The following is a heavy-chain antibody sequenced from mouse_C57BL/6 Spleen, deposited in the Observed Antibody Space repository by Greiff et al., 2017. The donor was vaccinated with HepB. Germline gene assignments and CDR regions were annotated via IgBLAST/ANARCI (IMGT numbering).Heavy chain of an antibody. Sequence: VQLQQSGPVLVKPGASVKMSCKASGYTFTDYYMNWVKQSHGKSLEWIGVINPYNGGTSYNQKFKGKATLTVDKSSSTAYMELNSLTSEDSAVYYCARAVVYYGYDDYAMDYWGQGTSVTVSS. CDR2: INPYNGGT. D-gene: IGHD2-2*01. CDR3: ARAVVYYGYDDYAMDY. J-gene: IGHJ4*01. CDR1: GYTFTDYY. V-gene: IGHV1-19*01.